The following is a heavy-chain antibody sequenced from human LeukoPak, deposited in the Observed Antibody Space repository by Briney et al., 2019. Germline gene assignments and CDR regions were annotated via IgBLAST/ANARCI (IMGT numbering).Heavy chain of an antibody. J-gene: IGHJ4*02. CDR1: GFTFSSYA. D-gene: IGHD2-15*01. CDR2: ISGSGGST. Sequence: PGGSLRLSCAASGFTFSSYAMSWVRQAPGKGLEWVSAISGSGGSTYYADSVKGRFTISRDNAKNSLYLQMNSLRAEDTAVYYCTRRHCTATQCFSFDSWGQGSLVTVSS. CDR3: TRRHCTATQCFSFDS. V-gene: IGHV3-23*01.